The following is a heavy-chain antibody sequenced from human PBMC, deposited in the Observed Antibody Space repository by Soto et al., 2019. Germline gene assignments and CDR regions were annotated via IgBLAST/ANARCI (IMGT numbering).Heavy chain of an antibody. J-gene: IGHJ4*02. CDR3: AKDRYFDSYHFDY. CDR2: ISYDGRDS. Sequence: GGSLRLSCAVSGFTFTSFAIHWVRQSPGKGLEWEAVISYDGRDSHYADSVKGRLTISRDNSKNTVFLQINSLTAEDTAVYYCAKDRYFDSYHFDYWGQGTRVTVSS. V-gene: IGHV3-30*04. D-gene: IGHD3-9*01. CDR1: GFTFTSFA.